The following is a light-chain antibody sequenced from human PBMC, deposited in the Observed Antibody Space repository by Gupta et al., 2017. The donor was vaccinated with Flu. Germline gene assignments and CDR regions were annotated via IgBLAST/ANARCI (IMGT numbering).Light chain of an antibody. CDR3: MRGTHPWT. V-gene: IGKV2-30*01. CDR2: EVS. CDR1: QSLVYKNGITY. J-gene: IGKJ2*02. Sequence: DVVMTQSPLSLPVTLGQPASISCRSSQSLVYKNGITYLNWFQQRPGQSPRRLIYEVSNRDSGVPDRFSGSGEGTDFTLKSSRGEAEDVGVYYGMRGTHPWTFGQGTRLEI.